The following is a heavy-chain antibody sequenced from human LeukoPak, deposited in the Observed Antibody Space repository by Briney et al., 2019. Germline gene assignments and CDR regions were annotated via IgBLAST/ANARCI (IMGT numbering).Heavy chain of an antibody. D-gene: IGHD6-13*01. V-gene: IGHV1-18*01. CDR1: GYTFPSYG. J-gene: IGHJ5*02. CDR3: ARGIGSSSWKNWFDP. CDR2: ISAYNGNT. Sequence: ASVKVSCKASGYTFPSYGITWVRQAPGQGLEWVGLISAYNGNTNYAQKLQGRVTMATDTSTSTAYMELRSLRSDDTAVYYCARGIGSSSWKNWFDPWGQGTLVTVSS.